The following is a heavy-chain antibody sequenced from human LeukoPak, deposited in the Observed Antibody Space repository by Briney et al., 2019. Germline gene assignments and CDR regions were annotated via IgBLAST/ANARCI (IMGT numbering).Heavy chain of an antibody. Sequence: ASVKVSCKASGYTFTSYGISWVRQAPRQGLEWMGWISAYNGNTNYAQKLQGRVTMTTDTSTSTAYMELRSLRSDDTAVYYCARDGYYFWSGSIFDYWGQGTLVTVSS. CDR3: ARDGYYFWSGSIFDY. D-gene: IGHD3-3*01. CDR1: GYTFTSYG. V-gene: IGHV1-18*01. J-gene: IGHJ4*02. CDR2: ISAYNGNT.